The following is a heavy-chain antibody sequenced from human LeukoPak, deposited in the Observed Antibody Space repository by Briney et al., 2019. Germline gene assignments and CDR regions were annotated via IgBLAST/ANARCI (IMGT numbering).Heavy chain of an antibody. CDR1: GFTFSSYA. Sequence: PGGSLRLSYVASGFTFSSYAMSWVRQAPGKGLEWVSAISGSGGSTYYADSVKGRFTISRDNSKNTLYLQMTSLRAEDTAVYYCATSPTFDPWGQGTLVTVSS. V-gene: IGHV3-23*01. CDR2: ISGSGGST. CDR3: ATSPTFDP. J-gene: IGHJ5*02.